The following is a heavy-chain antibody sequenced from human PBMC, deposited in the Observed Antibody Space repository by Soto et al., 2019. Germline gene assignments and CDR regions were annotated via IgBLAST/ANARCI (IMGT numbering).Heavy chain of an antibody. D-gene: IGHD3-10*01. CDR3: ARGWFGEDV. CDR2: IDKVGTDS. CDR1: EFTFSGRS. V-gene: IGHV3-74*02. Sequence: EVQLVESGGGLVQPGGSVRLSCAASEFTFSGRSVHWVRQAPGKGLVWVSGIDKVGTDSTYADSVKGRFTSSRDNAKNTVYLQMNSLRVEVTAVYYCARGWFGEDVWGKGTTVTVSS. J-gene: IGHJ6*03.